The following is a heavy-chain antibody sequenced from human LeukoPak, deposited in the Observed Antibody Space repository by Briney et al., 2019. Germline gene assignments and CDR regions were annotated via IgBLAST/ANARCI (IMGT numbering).Heavy chain of an antibody. V-gene: IGHV1-2*02. J-gene: IGHJ4*02. D-gene: IGHD2-21*02. CDR2: INPNTIVT. CDR3: VRGDEGIDVTGGPSEF. Sequence: ASVKVSCKTSGYTFTDYYIHWVRQARGQGLEWMGWINPNTIVTNYAQKFRGRVTMTRDTAINTVYMYLTRLSSDDTAVYYCVRGDEGIDVTGGPSEFWGQGTLVTVSS. CDR1: GYTFTDYY.